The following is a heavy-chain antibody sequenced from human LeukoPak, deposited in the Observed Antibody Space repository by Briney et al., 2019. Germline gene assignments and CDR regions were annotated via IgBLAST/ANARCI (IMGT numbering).Heavy chain of an antibody. CDR3: TGGRGWLPDC. V-gene: IGHV4-59*01. D-gene: IGHD5-24*01. CDR2: IYNSGST. CDR1: GGSLSNYY. Sequence: SETLSLTCTVSGGSLSNYYWSWIRQPPGKGLEWIGYIYNSGSTNFTPSLKSRVTMSVDTSKNQISLKLSSVTAADTAVYYCTGGRGWLPDCWGQGTLVTVSS. J-gene: IGHJ4*02.